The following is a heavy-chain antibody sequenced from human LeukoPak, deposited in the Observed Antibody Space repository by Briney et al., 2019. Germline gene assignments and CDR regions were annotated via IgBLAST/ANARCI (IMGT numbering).Heavy chain of an antibody. J-gene: IGHJ4*02. V-gene: IGHV1-18*01. Sequence: ASVKVSCKASGYTFSSYGISWVRQAPGQGLEWMGWISAHNGNTNYAQKFQGRVTMTTDTSTSTAYMELRSLRSDDTAVYYCARDIGPLDTATGRNDYWGQGTLVTVSS. CDR3: ARDIGPLDTATGRNDY. D-gene: IGHD5-18*01. CDR2: ISAHNGNT. CDR1: GYTFSSYG.